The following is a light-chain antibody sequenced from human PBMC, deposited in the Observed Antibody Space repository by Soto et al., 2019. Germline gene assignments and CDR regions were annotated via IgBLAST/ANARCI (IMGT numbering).Light chain of an antibody. CDR1: QSISSW. CDR3: QQYNSYPWT. CDR2: DAS. Sequence: DIQMTQSPSTLSGSVGDRVTITCGASQSISSWLAWYQQKPGKAPKLLIFDASSLQSGVPTRFSGSGSGTDFILTISSLQPDDFATYYCQQYNSYPWTFGQGTKVDIK. V-gene: IGKV1-5*01. J-gene: IGKJ1*01.